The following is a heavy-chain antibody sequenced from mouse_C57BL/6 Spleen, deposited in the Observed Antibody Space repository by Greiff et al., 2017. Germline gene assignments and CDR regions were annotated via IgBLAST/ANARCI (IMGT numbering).Heavy chain of an antibody. Sequence: EVMLVESGGGLVQPKGSLKLSCAASGFSFNTYAMNWVRQAPGKGLEWVARIRSKSNNYATYYADSVKDRFTISRDDSESMLYLQMNNLKTEDRAMYYCVRSPYGPRWFDVWGTGTTVTVSS. J-gene: IGHJ1*03. D-gene: IGHD1-1*02. CDR3: VRSPYGPRWFDV. V-gene: IGHV10-1*01. CDR1: GFSFNTYA. CDR2: IRSKSNNYAT.